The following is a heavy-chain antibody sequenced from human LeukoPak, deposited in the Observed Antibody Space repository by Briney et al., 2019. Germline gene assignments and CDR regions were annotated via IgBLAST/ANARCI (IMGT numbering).Heavy chain of an antibody. CDR3: ASSYNWNDGTDI. CDR2: INHSGST. Sequence: SETLSLTCAVYGGSFSGYYWRWIRQPPGKGLEWIGEINHSGSTNYNPSLKSRVTISVDTSKNQFSLKLSSVTAADTAVYYCASSYNWNDGTDIWGQGTMVTVSS. D-gene: IGHD1-1*01. J-gene: IGHJ3*02. V-gene: IGHV4-34*01. CDR1: GGSFSGYY.